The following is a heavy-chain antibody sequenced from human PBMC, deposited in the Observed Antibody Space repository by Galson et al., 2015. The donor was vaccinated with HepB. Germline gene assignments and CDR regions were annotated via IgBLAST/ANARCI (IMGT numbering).Heavy chain of an antibody. CDR3: AREGITMTDYFDY. J-gene: IGHJ4*02. V-gene: IGHV3-7*03. D-gene: IGHD3-22*01. CDR1: GFTFSSYW. CDR2: IKQDGSEK. Sequence: SLRLSCAASGFTFSSYWMSWVRQAPGKGLEWVANIKQDGSEKYYVDSVKGRFTISRDNAKNSLYLQMNSLRAEDTAVYYCAREGITMTDYFDYWGQGTLVTVSS.